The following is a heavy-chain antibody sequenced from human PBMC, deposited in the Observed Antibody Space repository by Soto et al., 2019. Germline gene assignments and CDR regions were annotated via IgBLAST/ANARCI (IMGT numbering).Heavy chain of an antibody. V-gene: IGHV4-31*03. CDR2: IYYSGST. J-gene: IGHJ4*02. CDR1: GGSISSGGYY. CDR3: ARCAVLYYDFWSGYHDY. D-gene: IGHD3-3*01. Sequence: QVQLQESGPGLVKPSQTLSLTCTVSGGSISSGGYYWSWIRQHPGKGLEWIGYIYYSGSTYYNPSLKSRVTISVDTSKNQFSLKLSSVTAADTAMYYCARCAVLYYDFWSGYHDYWGQGTLVTVSS.